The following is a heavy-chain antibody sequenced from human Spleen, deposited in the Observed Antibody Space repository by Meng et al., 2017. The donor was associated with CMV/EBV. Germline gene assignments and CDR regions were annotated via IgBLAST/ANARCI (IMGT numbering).Heavy chain of an antibody. CDR1: SYA. Sequence: SYAISLVRQAPGQGLEWMGGIIPIFGTANYAQKFQGRVTITTDESTSTAYMELSSLRSEDTAVYYCARDPIESSTYYYDSSGYQPYWGQGTLVTVSS. V-gene: IGHV1-69*05. J-gene: IGHJ4*02. CDR3: ARDPIESSTYYYDSSGYQPY. CDR2: IIPIFGTA. D-gene: IGHD3-22*01.